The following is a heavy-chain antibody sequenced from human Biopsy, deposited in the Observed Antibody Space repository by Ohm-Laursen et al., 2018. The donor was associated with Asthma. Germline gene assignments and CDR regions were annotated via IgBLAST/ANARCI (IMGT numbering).Heavy chain of an antibody. CDR2: INSVFGTT. CDR3: ARKAGSCISRTCYSLDF. CDR1: GGTFNTYV. J-gene: IGHJ4*02. Sequence: SSVKVSCKSLGGTFNTYVIGWVRQAPGQGLEWMGGINSVFGTTTYPQKFQDRVTITADDSTSTVYMELSSLRSEDTAVYYCARKAGSCISRTCYSLDFWGQGTPGHRLL. D-gene: IGHD2-2*01. V-gene: IGHV1-69*01.